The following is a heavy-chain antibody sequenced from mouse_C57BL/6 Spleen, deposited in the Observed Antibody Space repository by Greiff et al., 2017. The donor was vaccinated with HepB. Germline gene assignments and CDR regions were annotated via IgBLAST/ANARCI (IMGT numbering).Heavy chain of an antibody. CDR3: SRGGGSSYVNYFDF. Sequence: VQLKESGAELVRPGTSVKMSCKASGYTFTNYWIGWAKQRPGHGLEWIGDIYPGGGYTNYNEKFKGKATLTADKSSSTAYMQFSSLTSEDSAIYYCSRGGGSSYVNYFDFWGQGTTLTVSS. V-gene: IGHV1-63*01. J-gene: IGHJ2*01. D-gene: IGHD1-1*01. CDR1: GYTFTNYW. CDR2: IYPGGGYT.